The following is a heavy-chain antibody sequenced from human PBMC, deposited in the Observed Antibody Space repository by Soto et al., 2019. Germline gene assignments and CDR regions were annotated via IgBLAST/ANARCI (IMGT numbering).Heavy chain of an antibody. D-gene: IGHD3-10*01. CDR1: GYTLTELS. J-gene: IGHJ5*02. CDR3: ARGSGSPISPHNWFDP. V-gene: IGHV1-24*01. CDR2: FDPEDGET. Sequence: ASVKVSCKVSGYTLTELSMHWVRQAPGKGLEWMGGFDPEDGETIYAQKFQGRVTMTADTSTDTAYMELSSLRSEDTAVYYCARGSGSPISPHNWFDPWGQGTLVTVSS.